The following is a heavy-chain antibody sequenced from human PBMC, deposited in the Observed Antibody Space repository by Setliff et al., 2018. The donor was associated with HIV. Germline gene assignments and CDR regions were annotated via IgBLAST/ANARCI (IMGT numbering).Heavy chain of an antibody. D-gene: IGHD3-16*01. V-gene: IGHV1-2*04. Sequence: ASVKVSCKASGYTFTGYYMHWARQAPGQGLEWMGWINPNSGGTNYAQKFQGWVTMTRDTPISTAYMELSRLRSDDTAVYYCARDGGRHDAFDIWGQGTMVTVSS. CDR3: ARDGGRHDAFDI. CDR1: GYTFTGYY. CDR2: INPNSGGT. J-gene: IGHJ3*02.